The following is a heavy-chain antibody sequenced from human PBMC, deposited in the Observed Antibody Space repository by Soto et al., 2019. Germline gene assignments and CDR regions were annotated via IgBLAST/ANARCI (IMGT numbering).Heavy chain of an antibody. CDR1: VCTFSIYA. D-gene: IGHD6-25*01. V-gene: IGHV1-69*13. Sequence: ASVEESFKATVCTFSIYAISWVRQAPGQGLEWMGGIIPICGTANYAQKFQGRVTITADESTSTAYMQLSSLRAEDRAVYYCGMGATPRIQRDGMDVWGQGTTVTVSS. CDR3: GMGATPRIQRDGMDV. CDR2: IIPICGTA. J-gene: IGHJ6*02.